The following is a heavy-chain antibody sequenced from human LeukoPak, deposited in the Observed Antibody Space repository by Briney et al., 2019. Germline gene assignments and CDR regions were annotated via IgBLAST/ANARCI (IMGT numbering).Heavy chain of an antibody. CDR2: IYHSGST. Sequence: TPSETLSLTCTVSGYSISSGYYWGWIRQPPGKGLEWIGSIYHSGSTYYNPSLKSRVTISVDTSKNQFSLKLSSVTAADTAVYYCARDERGYYDSSGYLLPHPFDIWGQGTMVTVSS. CDR3: ARDERGYYDSSGYLLPHPFDI. J-gene: IGHJ3*02. V-gene: IGHV4-38-2*02. CDR1: GYSISSGYY. D-gene: IGHD3-22*01.